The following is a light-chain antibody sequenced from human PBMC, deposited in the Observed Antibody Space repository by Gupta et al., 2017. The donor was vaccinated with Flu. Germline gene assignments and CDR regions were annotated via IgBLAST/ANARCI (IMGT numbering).Light chain of an antibody. CDR2: DDS. V-gene: IGLV3-21*03. CDR1: NIDSKS. CDR3: QVWDTSSGHSWV. J-gene: IGLJ3*02. Sequence: KTARITCEGNNIDSKSVHGYQQRPGQAPVLVVYDDSDRPSGIPERFSGSNSRNTATLTVSGVEAGDEADYYCQVWDTSSGHSWVFGGGTKLTVL.